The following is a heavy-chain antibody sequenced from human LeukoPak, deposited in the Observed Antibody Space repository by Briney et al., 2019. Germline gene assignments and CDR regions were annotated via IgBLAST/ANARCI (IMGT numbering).Heavy chain of an antibody. V-gene: IGHV3-53*01. CDR2: SYSGVTT. Sequence: SGGSLRLSCAASGFTVSSNDMSWVRQAPGKGLEWVSISYSGVTTYYADSVKGRFAISRDNSKNTLYLQMNSLRAEDTAVYYCARGGVWGSYRYLDYWGQGTLVTVSS. CDR1: GFTVSSND. J-gene: IGHJ4*02. CDR3: ARGGVWGSYRYLDY. D-gene: IGHD3-16*02.